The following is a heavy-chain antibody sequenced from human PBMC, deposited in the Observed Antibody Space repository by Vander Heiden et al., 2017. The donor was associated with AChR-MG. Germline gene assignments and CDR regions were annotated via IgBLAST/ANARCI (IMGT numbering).Heavy chain of an antibody. D-gene: IGHD6-19*01. J-gene: IGHJ4*02. CDR1: GGSFSGYY. Sequence: QVQLQQWGAGLLTPSETLSLTCAVYGGSFSGYYWSWIRQPPGKGLEWIGEINHSGSTNYNPSLKSRVTISVDTSKNQFSLKLSSVTAADTAVYYCARGRGIAVAGTGFDYWGQGTLVTVSS. V-gene: IGHV4-34*01. CDR3: ARGRGIAVAGTGFDY. CDR2: INHSGST.